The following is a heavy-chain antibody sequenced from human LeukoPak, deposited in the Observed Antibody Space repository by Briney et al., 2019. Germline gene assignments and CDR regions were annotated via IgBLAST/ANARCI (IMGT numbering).Heavy chain of an antibody. CDR3: ARDSNGDDAFDI. CDR1: GGTFSSYA. D-gene: IGHD6-19*01. V-gene: IGHV1-69*13. CDR2: IIPIFGTA. J-gene: IGHJ3*02. Sequence: SVKVSCKASGGTFSSYAISWVRQAPGQGLEWMGGIIPIFGTANYAQKFQGRVTITADESTSTAYMELSSLRSEDTAVYYCARDSNGDDAFDIWGQGTMVTVSS.